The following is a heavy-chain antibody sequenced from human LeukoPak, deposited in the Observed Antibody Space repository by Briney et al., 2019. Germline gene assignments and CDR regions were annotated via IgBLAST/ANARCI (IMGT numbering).Heavy chain of an antibody. CDR1: GFTFSSYA. V-gene: IGHV3-30-3*01. Sequence: GGSLRLSCAASGFTFSSYAMHWVRQAPGKGLEWVAVISYDGSNKFYADSVKGRFTISRDNSKNTLYLQMNSLRAEDTAVYYCARGRRGSPAVNFDYWGQGTLVTVSS. D-gene: IGHD2-2*01. J-gene: IGHJ4*02. CDR2: ISYDGSNK. CDR3: ARGRRGSPAVNFDY.